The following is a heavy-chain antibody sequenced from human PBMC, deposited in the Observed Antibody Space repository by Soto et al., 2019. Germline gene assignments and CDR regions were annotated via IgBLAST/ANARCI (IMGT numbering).Heavy chain of an antibody. V-gene: IGHV3-21*01. D-gene: IGHD3-10*01. Sequence: RGSLRLSCAASGFTFSSYSMNWVRQAPGKGLEWVSSIISSSSYIYYSDSVKGRFTISRDNATNSLYLQMNSLRAEDTAVYYWARDQDGSGSYYISYFDYWGQGTLVTVSS. J-gene: IGHJ4*02. CDR2: IISSSSYI. CDR1: GFTFSSYS. CDR3: ARDQDGSGSYYISYFDY.